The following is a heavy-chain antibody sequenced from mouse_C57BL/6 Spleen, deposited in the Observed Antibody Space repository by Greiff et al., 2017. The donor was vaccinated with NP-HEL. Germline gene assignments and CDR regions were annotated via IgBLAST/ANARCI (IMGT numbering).Heavy chain of an antibody. Sequence: VQLQQSGPGLVQPSQSLSITCTVSGFSLTSYGVYWVRQPPGKGLEWLGVIWSGGSTDYNAAFISRLSISKDNSKSQVFFKMNSLQADDTAIYYCAKNYDYDDYFDYWGQGTTLTVSS. D-gene: IGHD2-4*01. CDR2: IWSGGST. J-gene: IGHJ2*01. V-gene: IGHV2-4*01. CDR3: AKNYDYDDYFDY. CDR1: GFSLTSYG.